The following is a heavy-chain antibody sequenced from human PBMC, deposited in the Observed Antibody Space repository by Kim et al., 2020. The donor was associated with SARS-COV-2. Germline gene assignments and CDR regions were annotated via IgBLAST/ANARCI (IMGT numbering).Heavy chain of an antibody. Sequence: GGSLRLSCAASGFTFSNAWMSWVRQAPGKGLEWVGRITSNTDGGTTDYAAPVKFRFTISRDDSKNTLYLQMNSLKTEDTAVYYCTTLLRYFVWLAVKYYYYGMDVWGQGPTVTVSS. CDR2: ITSNTDGGTT. CDR1: GFTFSNAW. CDR3: TTLLRYFVWLAVKYYYYGMDV. J-gene: IGHJ6*02. V-gene: IGHV3-15*01. D-gene: IGHD3-9*01.